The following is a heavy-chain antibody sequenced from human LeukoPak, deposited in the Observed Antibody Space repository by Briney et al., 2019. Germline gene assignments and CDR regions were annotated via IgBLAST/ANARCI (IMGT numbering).Heavy chain of an antibody. CDR1: GGSISSYY. D-gene: IGHD3-3*01. J-gene: IGHJ6*02. V-gene: IGHV4-4*07. Sequence: PSETLSLTCTVSGGSISSYYWSWIRQPAGKGLEWIGRIYTSGSTNYNPSLKSRVTMSVDTSKNQFSLELSSVTAADTAVYYCARVSTIFGVVTSYYYGMDVWGQGTTVTVSS. CDR3: ARVSTIFGVVTSYYYGMDV. CDR2: IYTSGST.